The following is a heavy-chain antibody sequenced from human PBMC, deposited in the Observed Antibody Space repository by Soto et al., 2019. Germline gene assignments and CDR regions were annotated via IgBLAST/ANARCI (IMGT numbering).Heavy chain of an antibody. V-gene: IGHV3-23*01. J-gene: IGHJ4*02. CDR3: ASRNYYETGAYYYYYFDY. Sequence: GGSLRLSCAASGFTFSSYGMHWVRQAPGKGLEWVSGIRCGGRKTYYADSVKGRFTISRDNSKNTFYLQMSSLRAEDTAVYFCASRNYYETGAYYYYYFDYWGLGTLVTVSS. CDR1: GFTFSSYG. CDR2: IRCGGRKT. D-gene: IGHD3-22*01.